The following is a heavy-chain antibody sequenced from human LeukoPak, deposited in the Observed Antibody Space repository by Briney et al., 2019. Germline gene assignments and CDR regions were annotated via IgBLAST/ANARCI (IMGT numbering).Heavy chain of an antibody. D-gene: IGHD4-17*01. CDR2: LSGSGDNT. V-gene: IGHV3-23*01. Sequence: GGSLRFSCAASGFPLSSYAMSWVRQAPGKGLEWVSSLSGSGDNTYYADSVKGRLTISRDNSKNTLYLQMNSLRVEDTAVYYCAKDLTVTTRGDALDIWGQGTMVTVSS. CDR3: AKDLTVTTRGDALDI. J-gene: IGHJ3*02. CDR1: GFPLSSYA.